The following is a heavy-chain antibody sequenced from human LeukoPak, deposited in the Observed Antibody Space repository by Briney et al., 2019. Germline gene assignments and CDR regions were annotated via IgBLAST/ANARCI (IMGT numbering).Heavy chain of an antibody. CDR3: ARDKYYDSSGFSSHYFGMNL. Sequence: ASVKVSCKTSGYTFTGYHMHWVRQAPGQGLEWLGWINPNRGGTKYAQKFQDRVTMTRDTSSSTVYMELSRLRTDDTAVYYCARDKYYDSSGFSSHYFGMNLWGQGTTVSVSS. D-gene: IGHD3-22*01. J-gene: IGHJ6*02. V-gene: IGHV1-2*02. CDR2: INPNRGGT. CDR1: GYTFTGYH.